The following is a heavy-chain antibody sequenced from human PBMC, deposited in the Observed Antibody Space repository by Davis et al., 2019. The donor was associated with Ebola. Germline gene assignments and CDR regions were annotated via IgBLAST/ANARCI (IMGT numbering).Heavy chain of an antibody. D-gene: IGHD6-13*01. V-gene: IGHV4-59*08. Sequence: SETLSLTCTVSGVSTSSYYWSWIRQPPGKGLEWIGHIYSSGSTNYNPSLKSRVTISVDTSKNQFSLKLSSVTAADTAVYYCARHVCVYCSSWYFHYWGQGTLVTVSS. J-gene: IGHJ4*02. CDR3: ARHVCVYCSSWYFHY. CDR2: IYSSGST. CDR1: GVSTSSYY.